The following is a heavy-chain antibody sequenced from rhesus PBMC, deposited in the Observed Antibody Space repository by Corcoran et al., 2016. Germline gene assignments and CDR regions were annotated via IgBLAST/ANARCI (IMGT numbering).Heavy chain of an antibody. V-gene: IGHV1S2*01. CDR2: INPYNGNT. CDR3: AREDTATVNNEGFDY. D-gene: IGHD5-12*01. CDR1: GYTFTDYY. J-gene: IGHJ4*01. Sequence: QVQLVQSGAEVKKPGSSVKVSCKASGYTFTDYYMHWVRPAPRQGLEWMGLINPYNGNTKYAQKVQGRVTMTRDTSTSTAYMELSSLRSEDTAVYYCAREDTATVNNEGFDYWGQGVLVTVSS.